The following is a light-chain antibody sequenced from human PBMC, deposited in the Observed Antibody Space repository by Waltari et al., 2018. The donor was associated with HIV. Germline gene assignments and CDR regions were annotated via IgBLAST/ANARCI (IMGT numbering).Light chain of an antibody. Sequence: QPVLTQPPSASGTPGHGVTISCSGSNSNIGTNSVYWYQHLPGMAPKLLIYRNNRRPLGIPDRFSGSRSGTSASLAISGLRSEDEADYYCATWDDSLIWVFGGGTKLTVL. V-gene: IGLV1-47*01. CDR2: RNN. J-gene: IGLJ3*02. CDR3: ATWDDSLIWV. CDR1: NSNIGTNS.